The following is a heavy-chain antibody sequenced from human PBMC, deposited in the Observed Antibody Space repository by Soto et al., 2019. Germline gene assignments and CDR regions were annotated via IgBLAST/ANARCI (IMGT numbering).Heavy chain of an antibody. J-gene: IGHJ3*01. CDR2: VIPIFGTA. CDR3: AGDRARVFDAFDF. D-gene: IGHD6-13*01. V-gene: IGHV1-69*12. CDR1: GGTFSSYA. Sequence: QVQLVQSGAEVKKPGSSVKVSCKASGGTFSSYAISWVRQAPGQGLEWMGGVIPIFGTANYAQKFQGRVTSTADEFTSTAYMELSSLRSEDTAVYYCAGDRARVFDAFDFWGQGTMVTVSS.